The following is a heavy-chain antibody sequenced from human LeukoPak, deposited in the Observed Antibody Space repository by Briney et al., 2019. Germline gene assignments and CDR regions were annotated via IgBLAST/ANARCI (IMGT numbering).Heavy chain of an antibody. J-gene: IGHJ4*02. CDR2: ISGSGAST. Sequence: GGSLRLSCAASGLSFSSFVMSWVRQAPGKGLEWVSAISGSGASTYYADSVKGRFTISRDNSKNTLYLQMNSLRAEDTALYYCAKDFISQLVPRGSDYWGQRTLVTVSS. V-gene: IGHV3-23*01. D-gene: IGHD6-13*01. CDR3: AKDFISQLVPRGSDY. CDR1: GLSFSSFV.